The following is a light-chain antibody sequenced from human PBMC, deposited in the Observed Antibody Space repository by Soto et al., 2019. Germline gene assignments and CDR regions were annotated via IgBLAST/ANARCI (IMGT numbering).Light chain of an antibody. V-gene: IGLV2-14*01. Sequence: QSVLTQPASVSGSPGQSITISCSGTSSDVGAYNFVSWYQVHPGRAPKLIISEVTVRPSGVSHRFSGSKSGNSASLTISGLHDEDEYDYYCTSYTTTNTPYVFGSGTKLTVL. J-gene: IGLJ1*01. CDR1: SSDVGAYNF. CDR2: EVT. CDR3: TSYTTTNTPYV.